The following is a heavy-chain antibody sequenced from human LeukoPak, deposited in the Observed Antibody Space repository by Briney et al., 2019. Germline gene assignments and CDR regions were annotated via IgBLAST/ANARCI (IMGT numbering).Heavy chain of an antibody. CDR2: INHSGST. V-gene: IGHV4-34*01. D-gene: IGHD6-6*01. CDR3: ARAGVSPSPFDY. CDR1: GGSFSGYY. Sequence: KPSETLSLTCAVYGGSFSGYYWSWIRQPPGKGLEWIGEINHSGSTNYNPSLKSRVTISVDTSKNQFSLKLSSVTAADTAVYYCARAGVSPSPFDYWGQGTLVTVSS. J-gene: IGHJ4*02.